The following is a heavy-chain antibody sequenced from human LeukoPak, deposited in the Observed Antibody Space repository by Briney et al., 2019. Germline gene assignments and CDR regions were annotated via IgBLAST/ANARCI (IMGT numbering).Heavy chain of an antibody. V-gene: IGHV3-21*01. CDR1: GFTFSSYS. CDR3: ARYFDRYDAFDI. J-gene: IGHJ3*02. D-gene: IGHD3-9*01. Sequence: PGGSLRLSCAASGFTFSSYSMNWVRQAPGQGLEWVSSISSSSSYIYYADSVKGRFTISRDNAKNSLYLQMNSLRAEDTTVYYCARYFDRYDAFDIWGQGTMVTVSS. CDR2: ISSSSSYI.